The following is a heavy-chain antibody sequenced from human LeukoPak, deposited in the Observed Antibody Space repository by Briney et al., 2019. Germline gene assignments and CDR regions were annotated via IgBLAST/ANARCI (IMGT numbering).Heavy chain of an antibody. CDR1: GGTFSTYA. J-gene: IGHJ4*02. Sequence: GASVKVSCKASGGTFSTYATSWVRQAPGQGLEWMGRIIPIFGTANYAQKFQGRVTITADKSTSTAYMYLSSLRSEDTAVYYCARGTGNLPTYWGQGTLVTVSS. D-gene: IGHD2-2*01. CDR3: ARGTGNLPTY. V-gene: IGHV1-69*06. CDR2: IIPIFGTA.